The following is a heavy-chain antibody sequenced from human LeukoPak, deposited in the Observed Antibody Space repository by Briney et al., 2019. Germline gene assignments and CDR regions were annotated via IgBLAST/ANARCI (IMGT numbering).Heavy chain of an antibody. CDR3: ARDLQSLAAGFDY. Sequence: GGSLRLSCAASGFTFSDYYMSSVRQAPGKGLEWVSYISSSGSTIYYADSVKGRFTISRDNAKNSLYLQMNSLRAEDTAVYYCARDLQSLAAGFDYWGQGTLVTVSS. CDR2: ISSSGSTI. V-gene: IGHV3-11*04. J-gene: IGHJ4*02. CDR1: GFTFSDYY. D-gene: IGHD6-19*01.